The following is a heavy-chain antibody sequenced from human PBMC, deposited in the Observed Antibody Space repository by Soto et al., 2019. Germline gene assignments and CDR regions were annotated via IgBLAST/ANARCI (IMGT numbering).Heavy chain of an antibody. V-gene: IGHV1-46*03. CDR3: ARHQYYDSSPKGLTY. CDR2: INPSGGRT. Sequence: ASVKVSCKASGYTFTSYDINWVRLAPGQGLEWMGSINPSGGRTTYAQEFQGRVSMTGDTSTSTVYMELRSLRSEDTAIYYCARHQYYDSSPKGLTYWGQGTLVTVSS. CDR1: GYTFTSYD. D-gene: IGHD3-22*01. J-gene: IGHJ4*01.